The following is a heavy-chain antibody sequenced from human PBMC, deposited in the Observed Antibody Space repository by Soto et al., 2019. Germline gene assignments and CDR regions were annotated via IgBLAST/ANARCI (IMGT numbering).Heavy chain of an antibody. D-gene: IGHD3-22*01. J-gene: IGHJ3*02. CDR2: ISGSGGST. CDR3: AKDLSITMIVEVQPPDAFDI. V-gene: IGHV3-23*01. Sequence: QPGGSLRLSCAASGFTFSSYAMSWVRQAPGKGLEWVSAISGSGGSTYYADSVKGRFTISRDNSKNTLYLQMNSLRAEDTAVYYCAKDLSITMIVEVQPPDAFDIWGQGTMVTVSS. CDR1: GFTFSSYA.